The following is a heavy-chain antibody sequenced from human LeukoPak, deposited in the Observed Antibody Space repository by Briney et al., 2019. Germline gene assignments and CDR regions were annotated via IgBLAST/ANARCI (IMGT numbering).Heavy chain of an antibody. J-gene: IGHJ6*02. Sequence: AGGSLRVSCAASGFTFSSYAMSWVRQAPGKGLEWVSAISGSGGSTYYADSVKGRFTISRDNSKNTLYLQTNSLRAEDTAVYYCAKGDTAMDNYYYGMDVWGQGTTVTVSS. CDR3: AKGDTAMDNYYYGMDV. V-gene: IGHV3-23*01. CDR2: ISGSGGST. D-gene: IGHD5-18*01. CDR1: GFTFSSYA.